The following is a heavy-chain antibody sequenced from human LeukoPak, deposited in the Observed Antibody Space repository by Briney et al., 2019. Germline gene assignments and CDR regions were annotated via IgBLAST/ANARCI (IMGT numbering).Heavy chain of an antibody. Sequence: ASVKVSCKVSGYTLTELSMHWVRQAPGKGLEWMGGFDPEDGETIYAQKFQGRVTMTKDTSTDTAYMELSSLRSEDTAVYYCAAGLYYYDSSGYYYWGQGTLVTVSS. D-gene: IGHD3-22*01. J-gene: IGHJ4*02. CDR1: GYTLTELS. CDR2: FDPEDGET. V-gene: IGHV1-24*01. CDR3: AAGLYYYDSSGYYY.